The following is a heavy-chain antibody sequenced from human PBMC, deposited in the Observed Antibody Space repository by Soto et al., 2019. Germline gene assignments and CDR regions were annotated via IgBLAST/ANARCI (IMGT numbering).Heavy chain of an antibody. V-gene: IGHV3-7*01. CDR1: GFTFSSYW. D-gene: IGHD7-27*01. Sequence: PGGSLRLSCAVSGFTFSSYWMSWVRQAPGRGLEWVATIAHDGSEKFYVDSVKGRFTISRDNTKNSLYLQMNNLRAEDTAVYYCARESNAHFDYWGQGTMVTVSS. CDR2: IAHDGSEK. CDR3: ARESNAHFDY. J-gene: IGHJ4*02.